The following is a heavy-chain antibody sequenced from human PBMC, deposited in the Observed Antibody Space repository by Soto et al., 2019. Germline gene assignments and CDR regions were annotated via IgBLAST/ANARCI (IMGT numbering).Heavy chain of an antibody. Sequence: ETLSLTCTVSVDSITASYSNWAWILQPPGKGLEWIGTFYYSGTTSQNPPLRSRITISGDTSRNQFSLNLRSVTAADSGVYYCAKLVRDDVRRSDLDHWGQGTLVTVSS. V-gene: IGHV4-39*01. D-gene: IGHD3-10*02. J-gene: IGHJ4*02. CDR1: VDSITASYSN. CDR2: FYYSGTT. CDR3: AKLVRDDVRRSDLDH.